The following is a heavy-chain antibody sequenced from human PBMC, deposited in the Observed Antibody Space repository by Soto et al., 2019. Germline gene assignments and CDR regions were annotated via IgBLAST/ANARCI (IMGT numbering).Heavy chain of an antibody. CDR1: GFTFSNAW. Sequence: WGSLRLSCAASGFTFSNAWMSWVRQAPGKGLEWVGRIKSKTDGGTTDYAAPVKGRFTISRDDSKNTLYLQMNSLKTEDTAVYYCTTPVQWLVLPPGVSGMDVWGQGTTVTVSS. V-gene: IGHV3-15*01. CDR2: IKSKTDGGTT. CDR3: TTPVQWLVLPPGVSGMDV. D-gene: IGHD6-19*01. J-gene: IGHJ6*02.